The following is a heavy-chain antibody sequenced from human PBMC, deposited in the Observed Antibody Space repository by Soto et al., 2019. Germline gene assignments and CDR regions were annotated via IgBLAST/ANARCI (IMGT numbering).Heavy chain of an antibody. V-gene: IGHV2-5*01. J-gene: IGHJ4*02. CDR2: IYWNDDK. CDR3: AHRSWLLWFGEFDTVGYFDY. Sequence: QITLKESGPTLVKPTQTLTLTCTFSGFSLSTSGVGVGWIRQPPGKALEWLALIYWNDDKRYSPSLKSRLTITKDTSKNQVVLTMTNMDPVDTATYYCAHRSWLLWFGEFDTVGYFDYWGQGTLVTVSS. CDR1: GFSLSTSGVG. D-gene: IGHD3-10*01.